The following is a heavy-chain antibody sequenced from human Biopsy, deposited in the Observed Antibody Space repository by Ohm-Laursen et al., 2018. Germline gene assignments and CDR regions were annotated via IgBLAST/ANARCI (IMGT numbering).Heavy chain of an antibody. V-gene: IGHV4-59*08. D-gene: IGHD3-22*01. CDR2: VYYSGST. Sequence: TLSLACTVSGGSISSYYWTWIRQPPGKGLEWIGDVYYSGSTNRNPSLKSRVTILVDTSKNQFSLKLNSVTAADTAVYYCGRREVVITHDAFDTWGQGTMVTVSS. CDR1: GGSISSYY. CDR3: GRREVVITHDAFDT. J-gene: IGHJ3*02.